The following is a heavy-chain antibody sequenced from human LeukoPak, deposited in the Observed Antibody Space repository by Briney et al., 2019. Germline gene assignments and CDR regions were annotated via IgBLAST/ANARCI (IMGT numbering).Heavy chain of an antibody. V-gene: IGHV3-7*01. CDR3: ATEMDTWNYEGGFDY. D-gene: IGHD1-7*01. CDR1: GFTFSMYW. Sequence: GGSLRLSCAASGFTFSMYWMSWARQAPGKGLEWVANIKQDGNEKYYVDSVKGRFTISRDNARNSLYLQMNSLRAEDTAVYYCATEMDTWNYEGGFDYWGQGTLVTVSS. J-gene: IGHJ4*02. CDR2: IKQDGNEK.